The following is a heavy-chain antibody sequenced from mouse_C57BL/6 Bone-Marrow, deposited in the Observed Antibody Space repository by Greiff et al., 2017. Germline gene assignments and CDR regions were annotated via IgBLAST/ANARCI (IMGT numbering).Heavy chain of an antibody. D-gene: IGHD2-5*01. CDR3: ARPYYSNYWYFDV. CDR1: GYTFTSYW. CDR2: IYPGSGST. Sequence: VQRVESGAELVKPGASVKISCKASGYTFTSYWITWVKQRPGQGLEWIGDIYPGSGSTNYNEKFKSKATLTVDTSSSTAYIQLSSLTSEDSAVYYCARPYYSNYWYFDVWGTGTTVTVSS. V-gene: IGHV1-55*01. J-gene: IGHJ1*03.